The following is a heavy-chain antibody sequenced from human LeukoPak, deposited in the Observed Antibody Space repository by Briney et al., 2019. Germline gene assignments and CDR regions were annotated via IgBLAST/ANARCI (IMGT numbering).Heavy chain of an antibody. CDR2: ISWDGTT. CDR1: GFTFEDYT. V-gene: IGHV3-43*01. D-gene: IGHD3-22*01. J-gene: IGHJ4*02. Sequence: QPGGSLRLSCAASGFTFEDYTMHWVRQAPGKTLEWVSLISWDGTTYYTDSVKGRFTISRDNSENSLYLRMDSLRSEDTAFYYCVKDLSYESSGYVFDYWGQGTLVTVSS. CDR3: VKDLSYESSGYVFDY.